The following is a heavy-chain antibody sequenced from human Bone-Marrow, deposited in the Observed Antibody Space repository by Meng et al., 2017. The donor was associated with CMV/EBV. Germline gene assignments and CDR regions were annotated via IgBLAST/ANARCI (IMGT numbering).Heavy chain of an antibody. CDR3: ARGLPSGWAQ. D-gene: IGHD6-19*01. V-gene: IGHV3-11*04. Sequence: GESLKISCAASGFTFSDHYMSWIRQAPGKGLEWLSYISGSGSTIYYADSVKGRFTISRDNAKNSLSLQMNSLRAEDTAVYYCARGLPSGWAQWGQGTLVTVSS. CDR1: GFTFSDHY. CDR2: ISGSGSTI. J-gene: IGHJ4*02.